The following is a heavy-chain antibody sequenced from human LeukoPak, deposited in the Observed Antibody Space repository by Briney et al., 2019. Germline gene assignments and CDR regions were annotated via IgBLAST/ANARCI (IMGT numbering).Heavy chain of an antibody. CDR2: ISSSSTAI. CDR1: GFTFSSYY. CDR3: ARDLRGQTTYHLDY. D-gene: IGHD1-14*01. J-gene: IGHJ4*02. V-gene: IGHV3-48*04. Sequence: GGSLRLSCAASGFTFSSYYMNWVRQAPGKGLEWVSYISSSSTAIYYADSVKGRFTISRDNAKNSLYLQMNSLRAEDTAVYYCARDLRGQTTYHLDYWGQGTLVTVSS.